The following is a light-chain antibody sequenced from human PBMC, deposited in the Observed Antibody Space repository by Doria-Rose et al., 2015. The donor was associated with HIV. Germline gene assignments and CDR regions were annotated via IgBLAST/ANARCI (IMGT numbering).Light chain of an antibody. V-gene: IGLV2-14*01. Sequence: QSVLIQPASVSGSPGQSITISCTILSSDVGYHNYVSWYQQHPGKAHKLLIYEVSNRPSGISSRFSGSMSGYTASLTISGLQPEDEADYYCSSYVTGTTVFGGGTKLTVL. CDR2: EVS. CDR3: SSYVTGTTV. J-gene: IGLJ3*02. CDR1: SSDVGYHNY.